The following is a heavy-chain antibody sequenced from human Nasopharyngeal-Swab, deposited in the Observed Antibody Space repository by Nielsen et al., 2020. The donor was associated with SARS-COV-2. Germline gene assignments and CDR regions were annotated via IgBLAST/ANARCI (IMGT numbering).Heavy chain of an antibody. CDR2: IYSGGNT. V-gene: IGHV3-66*01. D-gene: IGHD3-10*01. J-gene: IGHJ4*02. CDR3: ARDSNGSGRYY. Sequence: VRQMPGKGLEWVSIIYSGGNTYYADSVKGRFTISRDNSKNTLFLQMNSLRAEDTAVYYCARDSNGSGRYYWGQGTLVTVSP.